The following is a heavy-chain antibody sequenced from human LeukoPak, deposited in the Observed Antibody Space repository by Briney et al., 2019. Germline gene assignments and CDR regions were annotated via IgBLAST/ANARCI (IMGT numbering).Heavy chain of an antibody. CDR1: GGSVSSYY. J-gene: IGHJ1*01. CDR3: GRVRAGNTGSPEYFED. CDR2: LFYSGNT. D-gene: IGHD5-12*01. Sequence: SETLSLTCSVSGGSVSSYYWSWIRQPPGKGLEWIGYLFYSGNTNSNPSLKSRVTILADTSKNQFSLRLNSVTAADTDVYFCGRVRAGNTGSPEYFEDWGQGTLVTVSS. V-gene: IGHV4-59*02.